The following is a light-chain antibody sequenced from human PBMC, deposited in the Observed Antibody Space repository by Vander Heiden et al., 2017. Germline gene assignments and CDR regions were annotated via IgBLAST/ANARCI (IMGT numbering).Light chain of an antibody. V-gene: IGKV3-11*01. CDR3: QQRSSRPLT. CDR1: QSVSTY. J-gene: IGKJ4*01. CDR2: AAS. Sequence: ENVLIHTPATLSSSPGERATLSCRASQSVSTYLAWYQQKPGKAPRLLIYAASSRDTGIPARFSGSGSGTDFTLTISSLEPEDFAVYYCQQRSSRPLTFGGGTKVEIK.